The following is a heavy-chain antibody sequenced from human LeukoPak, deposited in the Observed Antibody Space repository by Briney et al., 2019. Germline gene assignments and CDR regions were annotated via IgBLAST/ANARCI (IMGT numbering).Heavy chain of an antibody. CDR3: ARTASEYSISWID. CDR2: IYYSGST. V-gene: IGHV4-31*03. D-gene: IGHD6-13*01. CDR1: GGTISSGSYY. Sequence: PSQTLSLTCTVSGGTISSGSYYWSWIRQHPGKGLEWIGYIYYSGSTYYNPSLKSRVTISVDSSKNQFSLKLTSVTAADTAVYYCARTASEYSISWIDWGQGTLVTLSS. J-gene: IGHJ1*01.